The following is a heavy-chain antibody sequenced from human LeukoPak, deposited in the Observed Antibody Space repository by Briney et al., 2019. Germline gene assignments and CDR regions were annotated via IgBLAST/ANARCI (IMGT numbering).Heavy chain of an antibody. D-gene: IGHD6-13*01. CDR1: EYSFTSYW. CDR2: IYPSDSDT. V-gene: IGHV5-51*01. CDR3: ARARYSSSWYYYFDY. J-gene: IGHJ4*02. Sequence: GESLKISCKGSEYSFTSYWIGWVRQMPGKGLEWMGIIYPSDSDTRYSPSFQGQVTISADKSISTAYLQWSSLKASDTAMYSCARARYSSSWYYYFDYLGQGTLVTVSS.